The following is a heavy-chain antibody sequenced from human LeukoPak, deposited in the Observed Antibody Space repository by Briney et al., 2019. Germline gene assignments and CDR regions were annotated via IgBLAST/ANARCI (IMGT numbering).Heavy chain of an antibody. CDR2: INHSGST. CDR3: AKKWGNWFDP. Sequence: SETLSLTCAVSGGSFSGYYWSWIRHPPGKGLEWIGEINHSGSTNYNPSLKSRVTISVDTSKNQFSLKLSSVTAADTAVYYCAKKWGNWFDPWGQGTLVTVSS. D-gene: IGHD1-26*01. V-gene: IGHV4-34*01. J-gene: IGHJ5*02. CDR1: GGSFSGYY.